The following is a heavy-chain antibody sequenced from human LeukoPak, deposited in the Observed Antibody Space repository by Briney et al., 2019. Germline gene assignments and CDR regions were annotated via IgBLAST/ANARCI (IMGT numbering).Heavy chain of an antibody. V-gene: IGHV3-30*04. D-gene: IGHD4-17*01. CDR3: ASSHDYGDYDWFDP. CDR2: ISYDGSNK. CDR1: GFTFSSYA. Sequence: GSLRLSCAASGFTFSSYAMHWVRRAPGKGLEWVAVISYDGSNKYYADSVKGRFTISRDNAKNSLYLQMNSLRAEDTAVYYCASSHDYGDYDWFDPWGQGTLVTVSS. J-gene: IGHJ5*02.